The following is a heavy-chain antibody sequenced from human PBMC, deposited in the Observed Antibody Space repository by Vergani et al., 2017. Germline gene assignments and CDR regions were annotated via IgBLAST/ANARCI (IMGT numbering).Heavy chain of an antibody. V-gene: IGHV1-8*01. J-gene: IGHJ3*02. D-gene: IGHD3-3*01. CDR1: GYTFTSYD. CDR3: ASQSLRDFWSGFRAYDAFDI. CDR2: MNPNSGNT. Sequence: QVQLVQSGAGVKKPGASVKVSCKASGYTFTSYDINWVRQATGQGLEWMGWMNPNSGNTGYAQKFQGRVTMTRNTSISTAYMELSSLRSEDTAVYYCASQSLRDFWSGFRAYDAFDIWGQGTMVTVSS.